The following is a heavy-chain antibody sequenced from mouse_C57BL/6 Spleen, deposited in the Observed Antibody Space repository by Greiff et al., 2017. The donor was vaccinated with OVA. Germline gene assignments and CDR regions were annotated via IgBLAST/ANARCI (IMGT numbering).Heavy chain of an antibody. D-gene: IGHD3-2*02. V-gene: IGHV1-39*01. CDR2: INPNYGTT. Sequence: EVQLQQSGPELVKPGASVKISCKASGYSFTDYNMNWVKQSNGKSLEWIGVINPNYGTTSYNQKFKGKATLTVDQSSSTAYMQLNSLTSEDSAGYDCARQDSSGYEYAMYYWGQGTSVTVSS. CDR1: GYSFTDYN. J-gene: IGHJ4*01. CDR3: ARQDSSGYEYAMYY.